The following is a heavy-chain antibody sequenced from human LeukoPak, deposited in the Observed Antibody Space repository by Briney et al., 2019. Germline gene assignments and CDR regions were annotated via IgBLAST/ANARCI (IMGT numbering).Heavy chain of an antibody. CDR3: ARSIAAAGNDNWFDP. Sequence: GESLKISCKDSGYSFTSYWIGWVRQMPGKGLEWMGIIYPGDSDTRYSPSFQGQVTISADKSISTAYLQWSSLKASDTAMYYCARSIAAAGNDNWFDPWGQGTLVTVSS. J-gene: IGHJ5*02. D-gene: IGHD6-13*01. V-gene: IGHV5-51*01. CDR2: IYPGDSDT. CDR1: GYSFTSYW.